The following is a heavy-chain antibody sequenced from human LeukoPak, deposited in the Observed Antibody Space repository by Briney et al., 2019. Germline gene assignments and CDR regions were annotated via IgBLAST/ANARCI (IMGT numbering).Heavy chain of an antibody. CDR2: IIPIFGTA. V-gene: IGHV1-69*05. CDR1: GGTFSSYA. D-gene: IGHD5-24*01. Sequence: GSSVTVSFKASGGTFSSYAISWVRQAPGQGLEWMGGIIPIFGTANYAQKFQGRVTITTDESTSTAYMELSSLRSEDTAVYYCARGRWLQGIDYWGQGTLVTVSS. CDR3: ARGRWLQGIDY. J-gene: IGHJ4*02.